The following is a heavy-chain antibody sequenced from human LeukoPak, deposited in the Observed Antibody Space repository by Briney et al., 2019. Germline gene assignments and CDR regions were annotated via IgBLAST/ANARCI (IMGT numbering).Heavy chain of an antibody. D-gene: IGHD3-10*01. Sequence: SETLSLTCTVSGGSISSSSYYWGWIRQPPGTGLEWIGSIYYSGSTYYNPSLKSRVTISVDTSKNQFSLKLSSVTAADTAVYYCARGSLGAYYYGSGSYYRYWGQGTLVTVSS. CDR2: IYYSGST. CDR1: GGSISSSSYY. CDR3: ARGSLGAYYYGSGSYYRY. J-gene: IGHJ4*02. V-gene: IGHV4-39*07.